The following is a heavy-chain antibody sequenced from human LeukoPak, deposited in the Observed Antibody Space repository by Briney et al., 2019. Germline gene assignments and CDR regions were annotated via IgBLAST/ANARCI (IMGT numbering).Heavy chain of an antibody. D-gene: IGHD4-17*01. CDR3: ARAFGDYAAYFQH. Sequence: SETLSLTCAVYGGSFSGYYWSWIRQPPGKGLDWIGEINHSGSTNYNPSLKSRVTISVDTSKNQFSLKLSSVTAADTAVYYCARAFGDYAAYFQHWGQGTLVTVSS. V-gene: IGHV4-34*01. CDR1: GGSFSGYY. CDR2: INHSGST. J-gene: IGHJ1*01.